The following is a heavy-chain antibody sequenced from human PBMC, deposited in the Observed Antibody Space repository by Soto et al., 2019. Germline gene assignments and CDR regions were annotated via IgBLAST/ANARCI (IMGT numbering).Heavy chain of an antibody. V-gene: IGHV3-64*01. CDR3: ARGRTGTTYDAFDI. CDR1: GFTFSSYA. D-gene: IGHD1-1*01. J-gene: IGHJ3*02. Sequence: EVQLVESGGGLVQPGGSLILSCAASGFTFSSYAMHWVRQAPGKGLEFVSAVSSNGGSTYYASSVKGRFTVSRDNSKNTLFLLMGSLRPEDMAVYFCARGRTGTTYDAFDIWGLGTMVTVSS. CDR2: VSSNGGST.